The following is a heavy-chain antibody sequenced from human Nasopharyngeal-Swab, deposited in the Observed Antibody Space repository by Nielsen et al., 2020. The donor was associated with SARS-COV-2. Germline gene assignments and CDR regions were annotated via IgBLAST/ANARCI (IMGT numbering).Heavy chain of an antibody. CDR3: ARHLPLRFLEWLFPDYFDY. D-gene: IGHD3-3*01. V-gene: IGHV3-21*01. CDR2: ISSSSSYI. Sequence: ETLSLTCAASGFTFSSYSMNWVRQAPGKGLEWVSSISSSSSYIYYADSVKGRFTISRDNVKNSLYLQMNSLRAEDTAVYYCARHLPLRFLEWLFPDYFDYWGQGTLVTVSS. CDR1: GFTFSSYS. J-gene: IGHJ4*02.